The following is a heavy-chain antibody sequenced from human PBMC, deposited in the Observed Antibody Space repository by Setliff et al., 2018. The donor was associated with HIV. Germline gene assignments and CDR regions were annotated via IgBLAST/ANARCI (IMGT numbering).Heavy chain of an antibody. CDR2: IKSKTDGGTT. V-gene: IGHV3-15*01. J-gene: IGHJ4*02. Sequence: PGGSLRLSCAASGFTFSNAWMSWVRQAPGKGLEWVGRIKSKTDGGTTDYAAPVKGRFTISRHDSRETVYLQMNSLKSEDTAVYYCADYGPLGVIWGQGTSVTVSS. D-gene: IGHD4-17*01. CDR1: GFTFSNAW. CDR3: ADYGPLGVI.